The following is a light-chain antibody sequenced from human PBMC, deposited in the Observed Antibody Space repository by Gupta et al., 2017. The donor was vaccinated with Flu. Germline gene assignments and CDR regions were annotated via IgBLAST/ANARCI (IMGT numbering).Light chain of an antibody. CDR1: QSVSSN. CDR3: QQYNNWPPLT. J-gene: IGKJ4*01. Sequence: EIVITPSPATLSMSPGERATLSCRASQSVSSNLAWYQQKPGQAPRLLIYGASTRAIGIPARFSGSGSGTEFTLAISSLQSEDFAVYYCQQYNNWPPLTFGGGTKVEIK. CDR2: GAS. V-gene: IGKV3-15*01.